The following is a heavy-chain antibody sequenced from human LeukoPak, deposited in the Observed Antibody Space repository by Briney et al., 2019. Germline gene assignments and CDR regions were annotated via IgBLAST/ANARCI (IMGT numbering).Heavy chain of an antibody. Sequence: GGSLRLSCAASGFTFSSYGMHWVRQAPGKGLEWVANIKQDGSEKYYVDSVKGRFTISRDNAKNSLYLQMNSLRAEDTAVYYCARIKYSSSWYDAFDIWGQGTMVTVSS. J-gene: IGHJ3*02. CDR3: ARIKYSSSWYDAFDI. CDR2: IKQDGSEK. D-gene: IGHD6-13*01. V-gene: IGHV3-7*02. CDR1: GFTFSSYG.